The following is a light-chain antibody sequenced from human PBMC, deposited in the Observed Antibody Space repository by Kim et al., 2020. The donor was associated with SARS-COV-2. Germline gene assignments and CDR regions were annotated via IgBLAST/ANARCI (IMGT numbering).Light chain of an antibody. J-gene: IGLJ2*01. CDR2: EVT. V-gene: IGLV2-23*02. Sequence: QSVLTQPASVSGSPGQSITISCTGTSSDVGSYNLVSWYQHHPGKAPKLMIYEVTKRPSGGSNRFSGSKSGNTASLTISGLQAEDEADYYCCSYAGSSTFIFGGGTQLTVL. CDR1: SSDVGSYNL. CDR3: CSYAGSSTFI.